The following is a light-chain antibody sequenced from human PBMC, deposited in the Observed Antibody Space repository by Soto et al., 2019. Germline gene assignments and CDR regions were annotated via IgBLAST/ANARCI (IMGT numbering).Light chain of an antibody. CDR1: SSDVGSYNL. CDR3: CSYAGSSTWV. Sequence: QSALTQPASVSGSPGQSITISCTGTSSDVGSYNLVSWYQQHPGKAPKLMIYEVSKRPSGVSNRFSGSKSGNTASLTISGLQAEDEADYYCCSYAGSSTWVFGGGTMVTVL. CDR2: EVS. V-gene: IGLV2-23*02. J-gene: IGLJ3*02.